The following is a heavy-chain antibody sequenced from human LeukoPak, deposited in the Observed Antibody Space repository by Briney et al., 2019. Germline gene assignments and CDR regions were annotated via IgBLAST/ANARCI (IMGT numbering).Heavy chain of an antibody. CDR3: ARVSSSWYVDY. V-gene: IGHV4-34*01. D-gene: IGHD6-13*01. CDR1: GGSFSGYY. Sequence: PSETLSLTRAVYGGSFSGYYWSWIRQPPGKGLEWIGEINHSGSTNYNPSLKSRVTISVDTSKNQFSLKLSSVTAADTAVYYCARVSSSWYVDYWGQGTLVTVSS. J-gene: IGHJ4*02. CDR2: INHSGST.